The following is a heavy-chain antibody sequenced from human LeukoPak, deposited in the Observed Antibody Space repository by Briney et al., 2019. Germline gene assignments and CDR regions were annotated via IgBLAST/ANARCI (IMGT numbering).Heavy chain of an antibody. V-gene: IGHV3-23*01. J-gene: IGHJ4*02. CDR1: GFTFSSYA. CDR2: ISGSGGST. D-gene: IGHD3-22*01. Sequence: PGGSLRLSCAASGFTFSSYAMIWVRQAPGKGLEWVSAISGSGGSTYYADSVKGRFTISRDNSKNTLYLQMNSLRAEDTAVYYCALMNYYDSSGLDYWGQGTLVTVSS. CDR3: ALMNYYDSSGLDY.